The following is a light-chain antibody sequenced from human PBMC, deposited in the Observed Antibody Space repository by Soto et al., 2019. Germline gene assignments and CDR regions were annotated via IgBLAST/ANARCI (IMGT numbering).Light chain of an antibody. J-gene: IGKJ3*01. CDR2: DAS. V-gene: IGKV3-11*01. CDR3: QQGNDWPIT. Sequence: EIVLTQSPATLSLSPGERATLSCRASQSVCSYLAWYQQKPGQAPRLLIYDASNRATGIPARFSGSGSGTDFTLTISSLEPEDFAVYYCQQGNDWPITFGPGTKVDIK. CDR1: QSVCSY.